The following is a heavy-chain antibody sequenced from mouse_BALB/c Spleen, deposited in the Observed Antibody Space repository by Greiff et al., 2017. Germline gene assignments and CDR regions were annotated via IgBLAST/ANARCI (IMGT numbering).Heavy chain of an antibody. D-gene: IGHD3-1*01. Sequence: QVQLKESGPGLVAPSQSLSITCTVSGFSLTSYGVHWVRQPPGKGLEWLGVIWAGGSTNYNSALMSRLSISKDNSKSQVFLKMNSLQTDDTAMYYCAREGQLGLPDAMDYWGQGTSVTVSS. CDR2: IWAGGST. CDR1: GFSLTSYG. CDR3: AREGQLGLPDAMDY. J-gene: IGHJ4*01. V-gene: IGHV2-9*02.